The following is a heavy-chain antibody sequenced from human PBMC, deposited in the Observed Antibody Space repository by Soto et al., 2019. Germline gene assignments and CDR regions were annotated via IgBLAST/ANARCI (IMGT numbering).Heavy chain of an antibody. CDR3: ARRPAGGLFDF. J-gene: IGHJ4*02. V-gene: IGHV4-39*01. CDR1: GASIGSNRYY. Sequence: QLQLQESGPGLVRPSETLSLTCSVSGASIGSNRYYWDWIRQAPGKVLEWIGTVYYTEDTFYNPSLRRRVTMSVDTARTQFSVALRSVTAADTGVYYCARRPAGGLFDFWGQGTLVAVSS. CDR2: VYYTEDT.